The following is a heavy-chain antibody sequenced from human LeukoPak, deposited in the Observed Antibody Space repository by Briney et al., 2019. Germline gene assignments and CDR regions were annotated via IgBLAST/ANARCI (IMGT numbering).Heavy chain of an antibody. CDR1: GFTFSGYG. D-gene: IGHD5-18*01. CDR2: IWYDGNNK. J-gene: IGHJ4*02. V-gene: IGHV3-33*06. CDR3: AKDWGYTTMVSYYFDY. Sequence: GRSLRLSCAASGFTFSGYGMHWVRQAPDKGLEWVAVIWYDGNNKYYAESVKGRFTISRDNSKNTLYLQMSSLRAEDTAVYYCAKDWGYTTMVSYYFDYWGQGALVTVSS.